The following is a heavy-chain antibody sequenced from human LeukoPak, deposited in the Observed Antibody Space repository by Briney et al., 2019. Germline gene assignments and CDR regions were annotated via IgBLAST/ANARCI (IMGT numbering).Heavy chain of an antibody. CDR2: IKQDGSEK. D-gene: IGHD5-18*01. V-gene: IGHV3-7*01. CDR3: ARDRNSYGVSDAFDI. J-gene: IGHJ3*02. CDR1: GFTFSSYW. Sequence: GGSLRLSCATSGFTFSSYWMSWVRQAPGKGLEWVANIKQDGSEKYYVDSVKGRFTISRDNAKNSLYLQMNSLRAEDTAVYYCARDRNSYGVSDAFDIWGQGTMVTVSS.